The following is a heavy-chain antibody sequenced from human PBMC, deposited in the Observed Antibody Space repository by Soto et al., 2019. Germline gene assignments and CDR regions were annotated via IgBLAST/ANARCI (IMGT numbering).Heavy chain of an antibody. D-gene: IGHD2-2*03. CDR1: GFTFSSYG. Sequence: QVQLVESGGGVFQPGRSLRLSCAASGFTFSSYGMHWVRQAPGKGLEWVAVIWYDGSNKYYADSVKGRFTISRDNSKNTLYLQMNSLRAEDTAVYYCARESGYCSSTSCYADYWGQGTLVTVSS. CDR3: ARESGYCSSTSCYADY. CDR2: IWYDGSNK. J-gene: IGHJ4*02. V-gene: IGHV3-33*01.